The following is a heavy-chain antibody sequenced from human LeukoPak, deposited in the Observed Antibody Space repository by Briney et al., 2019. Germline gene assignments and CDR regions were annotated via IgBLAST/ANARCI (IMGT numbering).Heavy chain of an antibody. J-gene: IGHJ4*02. CDR2: INPNSGGT. CDR3: ARTLYDFWSGYYNM. V-gene: IGHV1-2*06. Sequence: ASVKVSCKASGYTFTGYYMHWVRQAPGQGLEWMGRINPNSGGTNYARKFQGRVTMTRDTSISTAYMELSRLRSDDTAVYYCARTLYDFWSGYYNMWGQGTLVTVSS. D-gene: IGHD3-3*01. CDR1: GYTFTGYY.